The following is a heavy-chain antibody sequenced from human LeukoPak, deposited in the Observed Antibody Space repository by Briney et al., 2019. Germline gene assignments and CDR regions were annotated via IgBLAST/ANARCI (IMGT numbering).Heavy chain of an antibody. J-gene: IGHJ4*02. CDR1: GYSFTNYW. CDR2: IYPGDSDT. D-gene: IGHD1-26*01. CDR3: ARHRGGGYSFDY. V-gene: IGHV5-51*01. Sequence: GESLKISCTGSGYSFTNYWIGWVRQMPGGGLEWTGIIYPGDSDTSYRPSFQGQATISADKSVSTAYLQWSSLKASDTAMYYCARHRGGGYSFDYWGQGTLVTVSS.